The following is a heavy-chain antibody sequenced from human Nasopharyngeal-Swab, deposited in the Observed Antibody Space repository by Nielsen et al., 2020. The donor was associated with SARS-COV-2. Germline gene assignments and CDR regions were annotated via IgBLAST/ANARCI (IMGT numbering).Heavy chain of an antibody. CDR3: ARGYAAMGFFDY. D-gene: IGHD2-2*01. CDR2: INSDESST. J-gene: IGHJ4*02. V-gene: IGHV3-74*01. Sequence: GESLKISCAASGFTFGTYWMHWVRQAPGKGPEWVSRINSDESSTGDADSVKGRFTVSRDNAKNTLYLQMNSLRAEDTAVYYCARGYAAMGFFDYWGQGTLITVSS. CDR1: GFTFGTYW.